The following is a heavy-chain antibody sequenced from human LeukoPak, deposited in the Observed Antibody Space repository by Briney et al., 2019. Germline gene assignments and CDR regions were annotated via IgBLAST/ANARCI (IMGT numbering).Heavy chain of an antibody. V-gene: IGHV3-30-3*01. CDR1: KFMFSAYN. J-gene: IGHJ4*02. CDR2: ISHDGNTG. CDR3: ARDFNWAFHY. D-gene: IGHD3-16*01. Sequence: GSLRLSCAASKFMFSAYNMHWVRQVPGKGLEWLAIISHDGNTGHYADSVKGRFTISRDNSKDTVDLQMNSLRADDTAVYYCARDFNWAFHYWGQGTLVTVSS.